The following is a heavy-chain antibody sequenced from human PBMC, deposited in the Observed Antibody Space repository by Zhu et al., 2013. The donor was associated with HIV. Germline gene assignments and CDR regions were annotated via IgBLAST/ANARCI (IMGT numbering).Heavy chain of an antibody. J-gene: IGHJ6*03. CDR3: ARVRGEGDGAYYYHYMDV. CDR2: INPSGSTT. D-gene: IGHD3-10*01. Sequence: QVQLVQSGTEVKKAGASVKVSCKSSGYTFTRHYMHWVRQAPGQGLEWMGIINPSGSTTWYSQKFQGRVTVTRDTSTSTDYMELSSLRSEDTAVYYCARVRGEGDGAYYYHYMDVWGKGTTVTVSS. CDR1: GYTFTRHY. V-gene: IGHV1-46*01.